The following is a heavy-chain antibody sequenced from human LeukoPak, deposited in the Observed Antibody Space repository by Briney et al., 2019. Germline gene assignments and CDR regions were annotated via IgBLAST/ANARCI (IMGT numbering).Heavy chain of an antibody. CDR3: TRDQSHYGDY. CDR1: GFTFGDYA. Sequence: PGRSLRLSCTASGFTFGDYAMSWVRQAPGKGLEWVGFIRSKAYGGTTEYAASVKGRFTISRDDSKSIAYLQMNSLKTEDTAVYYCTRDQSHYGDYWGRGTLVTVSS. V-gene: IGHV3-49*04. CDR2: IRSKAYGGTT. J-gene: IGHJ4*02.